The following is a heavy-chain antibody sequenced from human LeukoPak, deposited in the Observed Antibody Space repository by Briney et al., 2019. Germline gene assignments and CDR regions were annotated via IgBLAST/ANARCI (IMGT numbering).Heavy chain of an antibody. CDR2: ISPSGDIT. CDR1: GFTFSNHG. D-gene: IGHD2-15*01. Sequence: GGSLRLSCAASGFTFSNHGMNWVRQAPGKGLEWVSGISPSGDITYYADSVKGRFTISRDNSKNTLYLQMNSLRAEDTAVYYCAKAGAVVVVAAKYFDYWGQGTLVTVSS. CDR3: AKAGAVVVVAAKYFDY. J-gene: IGHJ4*02. V-gene: IGHV3-23*01.